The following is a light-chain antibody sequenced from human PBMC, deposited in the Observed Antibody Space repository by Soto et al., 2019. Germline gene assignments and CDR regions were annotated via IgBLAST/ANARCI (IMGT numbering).Light chain of an antibody. CDR2: GAS. CDR1: QSIDNK. CDR3: QQYKDWRT. Sequence: IVMTQSPATLSVSPGERATLSCRASQSIDNKLAWYQQRPGQAPRLRIYGASIRATGIPARFSGSGSGTEFTLTISGLQSEDFGVYYCQQYKDWRTFGQGTNVEIK. V-gene: IGKV3-15*01. J-gene: IGKJ1*01.